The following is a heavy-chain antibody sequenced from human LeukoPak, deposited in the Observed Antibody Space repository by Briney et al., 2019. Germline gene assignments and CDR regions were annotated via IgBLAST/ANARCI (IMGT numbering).Heavy chain of an antibody. J-gene: IGHJ4*02. CDR2: ISGSGGST. V-gene: IGHV3-23*01. CDR3: AKSQIMTTQDY. CDR1: GFTFSSYA. D-gene: IGHD4-11*01. Sequence: GGFLRLSCAASGFTFSSYAMSWVRQAPGKGLEWVSVISGSGGSTYYADPVKGRFTISRDNSKNTLYLQMYSLRAEDTAVYYCAKSQIMTTQDYWGQGTLVTVSS.